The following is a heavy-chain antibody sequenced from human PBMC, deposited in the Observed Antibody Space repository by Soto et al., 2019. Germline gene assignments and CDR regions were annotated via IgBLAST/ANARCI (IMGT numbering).Heavy chain of an antibody. V-gene: IGHV3-48*02. CDR1: GFRFSEHS. CDR3: ARLPKGSLVTA. J-gene: IGHJ4*02. Sequence: VVLVESGGGLVSPGGSLRLSCVASGFRFSEHSMNWVRQAPGKGLQWISYISSNSEKTYYADSVKGRFTVSRDNAKNALFLRMNSLRDDDTATYYCARLPKGSLVTAWGQGARVTVSS. CDR2: ISSNSEKT. D-gene: IGHD2-21*02.